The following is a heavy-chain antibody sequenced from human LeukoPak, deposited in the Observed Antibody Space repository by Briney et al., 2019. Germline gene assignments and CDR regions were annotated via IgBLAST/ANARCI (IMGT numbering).Heavy chain of an antibody. CDR1: GGSFSGYY. Sequence: PSETLSLTRAVYGGSFSGYYWSCIRQHPGKGLEWIGEINHSGSTNYNPSLKSRVTMSVDTSKNQFPLKLSSVTAADTAVYYCARGGGYYYMDVWGKGPTVTVSS. CDR3: ARGGGYYYMDV. J-gene: IGHJ6*03. V-gene: IGHV4-34*01. CDR2: INHSGST.